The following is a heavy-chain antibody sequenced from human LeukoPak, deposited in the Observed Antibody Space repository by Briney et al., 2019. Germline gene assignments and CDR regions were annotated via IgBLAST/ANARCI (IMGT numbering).Heavy chain of an antibody. V-gene: IGHV4-4*07. CDR3: ARDYSTTVTTGPLGWFDP. Sequence: SETLSLTCTVSGGSISSYYWSWIRQPAGKGLEWIGRIYTSGSTNYNPSLKSRVTISVDTSKNQFSLKLSSVTAADTAVYYCARDYSTTVTTGPLGWFDPWGQGTLVTVSS. CDR2: IYTSGST. CDR1: GGSISSYY. J-gene: IGHJ5*02. D-gene: IGHD4-17*01.